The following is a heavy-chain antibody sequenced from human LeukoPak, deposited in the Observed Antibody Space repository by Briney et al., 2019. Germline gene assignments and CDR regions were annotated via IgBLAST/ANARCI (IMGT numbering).Heavy chain of an antibody. CDR1: GYTFTGYY. CDR3: ARLGIAADGKEPPVYYYMDV. J-gene: IGHJ6*03. D-gene: IGHD6-13*01. Sequence: GASVKVSCKAPGYTFTGYYMHRVRQAPGQGLEWMGWINPNSGGTNYAQKFQGRVTMTRDTSISTAYMELSRLRSDDTAVYYCARLGIAADGKEPPVYYYMDVWGKGTTVTISS. V-gene: IGHV1-2*02. CDR2: INPNSGGT.